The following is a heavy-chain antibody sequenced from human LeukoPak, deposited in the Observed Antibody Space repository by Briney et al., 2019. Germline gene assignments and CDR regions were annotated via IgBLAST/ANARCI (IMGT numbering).Heavy chain of an antibody. CDR1: GFTFSSYA. Sequence: GGSLRLSCAASGFTFSSYAMSWVRQAPGKGLEWVSAISRSGGSTYYADSVKGRFTISRDNSKNTLYLQMNSLRAEDTAVYYCANDRRRIRFLESFDAFDIWGQGTMVTVSS. CDR3: ANDRRRIRFLESFDAFDI. CDR2: ISRSGGST. D-gene: IGHD3-3*01. V-gene: IGHV3-23*01. J-gene: IGHJ3*02.